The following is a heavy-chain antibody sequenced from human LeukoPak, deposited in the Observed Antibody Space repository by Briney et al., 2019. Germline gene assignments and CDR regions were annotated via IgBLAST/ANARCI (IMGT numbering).Heavy chain of an antibody. CDR3: ARRGSMRGYYGMDV. J-gene: IGHJ6*02. CDR2: IYYSGST. V-gene: IGHV4-59*08. Sequence: SETLSLTCTVSGGSISSYYWSWIRQPPGKGLEWIGYIYYSGSTNYNPSLKSRVTISVDTSENQFSLKLSSVTAADTAVYYCARRGSMRGYYGMDVWGQGTTVTVSS. CDR1: GGSISSYY. D-gene: IGHD3-10*01.